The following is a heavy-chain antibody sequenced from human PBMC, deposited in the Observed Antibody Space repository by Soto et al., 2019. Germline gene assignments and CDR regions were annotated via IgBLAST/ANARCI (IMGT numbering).Heavy chain of an antibody. J-gene: IGHJ5*02. D-gene: IGHD3-22*01. CDR3: ARAGYYDGSGYYAP. CDR1: GFTFSSYW. V-gene: IGHV3-7*01. CDR2: IKQDGSEK. Sequence: SLRLSCAASGFTFSSYWMSWVRQAPGKGLEWVANIKQDGSEKYYVDSVKGRFTISRDNAENSLYLQMNSLRAEDTAVYYCARAGYYDGSGYYAPWGQGTLVTVSS.